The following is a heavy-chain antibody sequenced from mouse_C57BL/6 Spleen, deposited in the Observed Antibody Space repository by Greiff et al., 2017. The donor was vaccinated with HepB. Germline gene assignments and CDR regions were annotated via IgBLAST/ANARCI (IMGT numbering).Heavy chain of an antibody. CDR2: IDPANGNT. D-gene: IGHD2-10*01. J-gene: IGHJ1*03. CDR3: ARDHHAYYGKANWYFDV. CDR1: GFNIKNTY. V-gene: IGHV14-3*01. Sequence: VQLQQSVAELVRPGASVKLSCTASGFNIKNTYMHWVKQRPEQGLEWIGRIDPANGNTKYAPKFQGKATITADTSSNTDYLQLSSLTSEDTASYYCARDHHAYYGKANWYFDVWGTGTTVTVSS.